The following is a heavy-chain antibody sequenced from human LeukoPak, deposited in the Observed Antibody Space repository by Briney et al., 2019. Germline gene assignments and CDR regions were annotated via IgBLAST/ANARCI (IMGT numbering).Heavy chain of an antibody. J-gene: IGHJ4*02. CDR2: IYYSGST. V-gene: IGHV4-39*01. Sequence: SETLSLTCTVSGGSISSSSYHWGWIRQPPGKGLEWIGSIYYSGSTYYNPSLKSRVTISVDTSKNQFSLKLSSVTAADTAVYYCARLGGTGGWLFYYFDYWGQGTLVTVSS. D-gene: IGHD6-19*01. CDR1: GGSISSSSYH. CDR3: ARLGGTGGWLFYYFDY.